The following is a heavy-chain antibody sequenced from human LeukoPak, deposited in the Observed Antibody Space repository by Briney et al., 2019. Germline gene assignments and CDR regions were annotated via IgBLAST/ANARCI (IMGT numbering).Heavy chain of an antibody. CDR1: GFTFSSYS. V-gene: IGHV3-21*01. CDR3: ARDGGYYDSSGYYTFDY. D-gene: IGHD3-22*01. J-gene: IGHJ4*02. Sequence: PGGSLRLSCAASGFTFSSYSMNWVRQAPGKGLEWVSSISSSSSYIYYADSVKGRFTISRDNAKNSLYLQMNSLRAEDTAVYYCARDGGYYDSSGYYTFDYWGQGTLVTVSS. CDR2: ISSSSSYI.